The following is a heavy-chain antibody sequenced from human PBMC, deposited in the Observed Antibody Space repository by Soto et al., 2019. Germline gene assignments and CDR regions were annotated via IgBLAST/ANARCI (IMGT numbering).Heavy chain of an antibody. D-gene: IGHD1-26*01. J-gene: IGHJ6*02. CDR2: ISYDGSNT. V-gene: IGHV3-30*18. CDR1: GFSISDYG. CDR3: AKGAGDRLSLGMDV. Sequence: QVQLVESGGGVVQPGWSLRLSCAASGFSISDYGMEWVRQAPGKGLEWGALISYDGSNTYYADSVKGRVTISRDNSKDTLCLQMTGLRREDTAVYDCAKGAGDRLSLGMDVWGQGTTVTVSS.